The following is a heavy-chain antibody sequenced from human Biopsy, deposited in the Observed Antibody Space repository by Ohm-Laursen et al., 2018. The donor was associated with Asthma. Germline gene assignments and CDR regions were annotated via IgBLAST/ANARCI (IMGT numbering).Heavy chain of an antibody. V-gene: IGHV1-18*01. CDR3: ARAVDYSHYYGIDV. Sequence: SSVKVSCKTSGYTFNSGGITWVRQAPGQGLEWMGWISVYNGNTKVAQKLQDRVTMITDTSTSTAYMELRSLRPDDTAVYFCARAVDYSHYYGIDVWGQGTTVTVS. D-gene: IGHD3-10*01. J-gene: IGHJ6*02. CDR2: ISVYNGNT. CDR1: GYTFNSGG.